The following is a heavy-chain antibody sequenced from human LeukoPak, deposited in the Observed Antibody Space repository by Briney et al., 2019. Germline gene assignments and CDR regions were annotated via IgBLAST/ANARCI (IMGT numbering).Heavy chain of an antibody. V-gene: IGHV3-11*04. CDR2: TSSSGSTI. CDR1: GFTFSDYY. CDR3: ARDQTPYSSSDDY. D-gene: IGHD6-13*01. Sequence: RGSLRLSCAASGFTFSDYYMSWIRQAPGKGLEWVSYTSSSGSTISYADSVKGRFTISRDNAKNSLYLQMNSLRAEDTAVYYCARDQTPYSSSDDYWGQGTLVTVSS. J-gene: IGHJ4*02.